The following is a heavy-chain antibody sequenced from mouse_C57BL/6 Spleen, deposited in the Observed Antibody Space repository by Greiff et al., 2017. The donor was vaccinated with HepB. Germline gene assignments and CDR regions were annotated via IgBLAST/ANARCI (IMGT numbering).Heavy chain of an antibody. V-gene: IGHV5-12*01. Sequence: EVMLVESGGGLVQPGGSLKLSCAASGFTFSDYYMYWVRQTPEKRLEWVAYISNGGGSTYYPDTVKGRFTISRDNAKNTLYLQMSRLKSEDTAMYYCARQLGRSYWYFDVWGTGTTVTVSS. D-gene: IGHD4-1*01. CDR1: GFTFSDYY. CDR2: ISNGGGST. J-gene: IGHJ1*03. CDR3: ARQLGRSYWYFDV.